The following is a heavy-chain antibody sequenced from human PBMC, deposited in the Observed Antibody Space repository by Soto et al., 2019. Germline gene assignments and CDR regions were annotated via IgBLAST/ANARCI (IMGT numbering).Heavy chain of an antibody. CDR1: RDSVSSSSYT. V-gene: IGHV4-39*01. J-gene: IGHJ6*02. CDR3: ARFYGYCIRNSCKANNAMYA. CDR2: IYSSGST. D-gene: IGHD2-2*01. Sequence: SETLSLTCTVSRDSVSSSSYTWGWIRQPPGKGPEWIGSIYSSGSTYYNPSLNSRVTVSVDTSKNQFSLKVTSVTAADTAVYYFARFYGYCIRNSCKANNAMYAWGQGTTITVSS.